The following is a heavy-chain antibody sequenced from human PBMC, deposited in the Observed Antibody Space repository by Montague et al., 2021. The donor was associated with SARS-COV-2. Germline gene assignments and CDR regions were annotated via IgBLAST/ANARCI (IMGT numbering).Heavy chain of an antibody. D-gene: IGHD6-13*01. CDR1: GFTFSSYA. CDR2: ISGSGGST. V-gene: IGHV3-23*01. Sequence: SLRLSCAASGFTFSSYAMSWVRQAPGKGLEWVSAISGSGGSTYYVDSVKGRFTISRDNSKNTLYLQMNSLRAEDTAVHYCAKVGSSWYHGYYYGMDVWGQGTTVTVSS. CDR3: AKVGSSWYHGYYYGMDV. J-gene: IGHJ6*02.